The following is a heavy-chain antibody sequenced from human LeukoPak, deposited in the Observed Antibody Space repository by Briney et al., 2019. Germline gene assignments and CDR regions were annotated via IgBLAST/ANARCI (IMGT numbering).Heavy chain of an antibody. CDR2: ISSSSSTI. Sequence: GGSLRLSCAASGFTFSSYSMNWVRQAPGKGLEWVSYISSSSSTIYYADSVKGRFTISRDNAKNSLYLQMNSLRTEDTAVYYCGRIAINANNGMDVWGQGTTVTVS. J-gene: IGHJ6*02. CDR3: GRIAINANNGMDV. CDR1: GFTFSSYS. D-gene: IGHD1/OR15-1a*01. V-gene: IGHV3-48*01.